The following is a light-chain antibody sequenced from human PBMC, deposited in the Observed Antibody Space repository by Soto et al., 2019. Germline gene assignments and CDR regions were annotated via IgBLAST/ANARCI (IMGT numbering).Light chain of an antibody. Sequence: DIKMSQSPSSVCATVGDRVTITCRASQTISTNLAWYQQKPGKAPKLLIYAASSLQSGVPPRFSGSGSGTDFTLTITSLQPEDFAIYFCLQANRVPLSFGQGTLPEV. CDR3: LQANRVPLS. CDR1: QTISTN. V-gene: IGKV1-12*01. J-gene: IGKJ5*01. CDR2: AAS.